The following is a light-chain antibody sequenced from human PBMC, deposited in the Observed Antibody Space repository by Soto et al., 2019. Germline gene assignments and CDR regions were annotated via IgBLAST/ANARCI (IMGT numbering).Light chain of an antibody. J-gene: IGLJ7*01. CDR3: SSYTSSSTLAV. Sequence: QSALTQPASVSGSPGQSITISCTGTSRDVGGYNYVSWYQQHPGKAPKLMISDVSNRPSGVSNRFSGSKSGNTASLTISGLQAEDEADYYCSSYTSSSTLAVFGGGTQLTVL. V-gene: IGLV2-14*03. CDR1: SRDVGGYNY. CDR2: DVS.